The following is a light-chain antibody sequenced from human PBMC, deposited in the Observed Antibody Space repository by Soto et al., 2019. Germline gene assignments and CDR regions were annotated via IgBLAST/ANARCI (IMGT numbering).Light chain of an antibody. CDR3: SSYRSSNVI. V-gene: IGLV2-14*01. J-gene: IGLJ2*01. CDR1: SSDVGGSNY. Sequence: QSALTQPVSVSGSPGQSITISCIGTSSDVGGSNYVSWYQQHPGKAPKLIIFEVIYRPSGVSNRFSGSKSGNTDSLTISGLQAEDEADYYCSSYRSSNVIFGGGTKLTVL. CDR2: EVI.